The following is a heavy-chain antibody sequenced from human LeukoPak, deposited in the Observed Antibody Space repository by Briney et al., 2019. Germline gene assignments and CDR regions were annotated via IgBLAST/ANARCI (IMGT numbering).Heavy chain of an antibody. J-gene: IGHJ3*02. CDR3: AKGTDPTLGYCSSTSCLGALDI. CDR1: GFTFSSYA. Sequence: QPGGSLRLSCTASGFTFSSYAMSWVRQAPGKGLEWVSAISGSGGSTYYADSVKGRFTISRDNSKNTLYLQMNSLRAEDTAVYYCAKGTDPTLGYCSSTSCLGALDIWGQGTMVTVSS. D-gene: IGHD2-2*01. V-gene: IGHV3-23*01. CDR2: ISGSGGST.